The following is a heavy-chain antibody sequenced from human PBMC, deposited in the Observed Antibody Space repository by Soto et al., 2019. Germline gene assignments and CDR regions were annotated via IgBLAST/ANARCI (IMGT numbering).Heavy chain of an antibody. CDR2: IYTSGST. J-gene: IGHJ6*02. D-gene: IGHD2-15*01. CDR3: ARVTEVAYYYYGMDV. V-gene: IGHV4-4*07. Sequence: QPAGKGLEWIGRIYTSGSTNYNPSLKSRVTMSVDTSKNQFSLKLSSVTAADTAVYYCARVTEVAYYYYGMDVWGQGTTVTVSS.